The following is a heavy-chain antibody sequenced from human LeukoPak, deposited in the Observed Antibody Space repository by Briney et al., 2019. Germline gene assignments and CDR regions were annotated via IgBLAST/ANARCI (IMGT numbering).Heavy chain of an antibody. D-gene: IGHD1-14*01. V-gene: IGHV1-18*01. J-gene: IGHJ6*02. CDR2: ISAYNGNT. Sequence: ASVKVSCKASGYTFTCYGISWVRQAPGQGLGWMGWISAYNGNTNYAQKLQGRVTMTTDTSTSTAYMELRSLRSDDTAVYYCARVGSRIDYYGMDVWGQGTTVTVSS. CDR3: ARVGSRIDYYGMDV. CDR1: GYTFTCYG.